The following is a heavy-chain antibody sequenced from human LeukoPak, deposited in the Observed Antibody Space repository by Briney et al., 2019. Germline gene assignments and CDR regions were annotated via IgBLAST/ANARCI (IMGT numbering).Heavy chain of an antibody. D-gene: IGHD2-8*01. J-gene: IGHJ4*02. Sequence: GGSLRLSCAASGFTFNNYAMSWVRQAPGKGLEWVSVISGSGDSTYYAGSVKGRFTISRDNSKNTLYLQMNSLGAEDTAVYYCARDLGYCTNGVCHTRFDYWGQGTLVAVSS. CDR3: ARDLGYCTNGVCHTRFDY. CDR2: ISGSGDST. V-gene: IGHV3-23*01. CDR1: GFTFNNYA.